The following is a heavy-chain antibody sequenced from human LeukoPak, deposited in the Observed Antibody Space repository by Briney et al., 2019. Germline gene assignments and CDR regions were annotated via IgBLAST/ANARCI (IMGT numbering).Heavy chain of an antibody. J-gene: IGHJ4*02. CDR1: GGSINSDAGYY. CDR3: ARVMGLTRAYFDY. D-gene: IGHD5-24*01. Sequence: SETLSLTCTVSGGSINSDAGYYWSWIRQHPGKGLEWIGHIYYTGSSYYNPSLKSRVTISVDTSKNQFSLKLSSVTAADTAVYYSARVMGLTRAYFDYWGQGTLVTVSS. CDR2: IYYTGSS. V-gene: IGHV4-31*03.